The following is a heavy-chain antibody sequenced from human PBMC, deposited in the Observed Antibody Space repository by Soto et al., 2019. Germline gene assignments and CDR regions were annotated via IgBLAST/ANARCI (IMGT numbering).Heavy chain of an antibody. Sequence: QVQLVESGGGVVQPGRSLRLSCAASGFTFSSFAFHWVRQAPGKGLEWVAVISYDGSNKYYADSVKGRFTISRDNSKSTLYLQMNSLRAEDTAVYYCARDIEDYYGSGSYPSGIDYWGQGTLVTVSS. J-gene: IGHJ4*02. V-gene: IGHV3-30-3*01. D-gene: IGHD3-10*01. CDR1: GFTFSSFA. CDR3: ARDIEDYYGSGSYPSGIDY. CDR2: ISYDGSNK.